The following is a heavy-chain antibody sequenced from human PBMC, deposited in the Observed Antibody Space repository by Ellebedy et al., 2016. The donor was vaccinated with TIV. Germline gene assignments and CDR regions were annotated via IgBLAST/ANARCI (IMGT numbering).Heavy chain of an antibody. J-gene: IGHJ4*02. V-gene: IGHV3-74*01. CDR1: GFTFSTYW. CDR2: INEDGSAT. Sequence: GESLKISCAASGFTFSTYWMHWVRQAPGKGLVWVSRINEDGSATNYADSVKGRFTISRDNAKNTLYLQMNSLRGEDTAVYYCASIRFDYWGQGTLVTGSS. CDR3: ASIRFDY.